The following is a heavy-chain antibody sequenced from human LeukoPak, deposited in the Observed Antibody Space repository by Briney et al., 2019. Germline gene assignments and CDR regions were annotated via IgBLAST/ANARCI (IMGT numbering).Heavy chain of an antibody. J-gene: IGHJ4*02. CDR3: ARDRSSDILTGYYGY. Sequence: GGSLRLSCAASGFTFSSYWMSWVRQAPGKGLEWVANIKQDGSEKYYVDSVKGRFTICRDNAKNSLYLQMNSLRAEDTAVYYCARDRSSDILTGYYGYWGQGTLVTVSS. CDR1: GFTFSSYW. D-gene: IGHD3-9*01. CDR2: IKQDGSEK. V-gene: IGHV3-7*01.